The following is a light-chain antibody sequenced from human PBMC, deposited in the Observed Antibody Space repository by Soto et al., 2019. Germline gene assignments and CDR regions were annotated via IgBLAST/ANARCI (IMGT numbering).Light chain of an antibody. CDR2: VAS. CDR1: QCICSC. V-gene: IGKV1-5*01. CDR3: QKYNSYPWR. Sequence: DIQMTQSPSTLSASVGDRVTITCRAIQCICSCLAWYQQNPWKAPKLLIYVASILESGFPTGFSGSVSGKEFILSISSLQPDDFATYYSQKYNSYPWRFGQGTKV. J-gene: IGKJ1*01.